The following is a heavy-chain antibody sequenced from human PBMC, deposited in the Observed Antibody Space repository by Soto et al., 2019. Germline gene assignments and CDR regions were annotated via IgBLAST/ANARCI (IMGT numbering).Heavy chain of an antibody. Sequence: WGSLRLSCAASGFTFISYWMIFFRHSPLKGLEWVANIKQDGSEKYYVDSVKGRFTISRDNAKNSLYLQMSSLRAEDTAVYYCARVRWELLYYFDYWGQGTLVTVSS. CDR1: GFTFISYW. V-gene: IGHV3-7*03. J-gene: IGHJ4*02. CDR2: IKQDGSEK. D-gene: IGHD1-26*01. CDR3: ARVRWELLYYFDY.